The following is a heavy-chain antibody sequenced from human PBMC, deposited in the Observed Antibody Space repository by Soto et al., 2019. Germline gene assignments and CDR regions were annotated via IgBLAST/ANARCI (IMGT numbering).Heavy chain of an antibody. Sequence: ESGGGLVQPGRSLRLSCAASGFTFDDYAMHWVRQAPGKGLEWVSGISWNSGSIGYADSVKGRFTISRDHAKNSLYLQMNSLRGEDTALYYCAKESRTRRHSSSWYYCDHWGQGSLVTVSS. V-gene: IGHV3-9*01. CDR1: GFTFDDYA. D-gene: IGHD6-13*01. CDR2: ISWNSGSI. J-gene: IGHJ4*02. CDR3: AKESRTRRHSSSWYYCDH.